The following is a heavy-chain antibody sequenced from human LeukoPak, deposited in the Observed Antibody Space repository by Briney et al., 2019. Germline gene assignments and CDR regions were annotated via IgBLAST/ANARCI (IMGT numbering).Heavy chain of an antibody. CDR1: GYSISSGYY. V-gene: IGHV4-38-2*01. J-gene: IGHJ3*02. CDR2: IYHSGST. Sequence: KPSETLSLTCAVSGYSISSGYYWGWIRQPPGKGLEWIGSIYHSGSTYYNPSLKSRVTISVDTSKNQFSLKLSSVTAADTAVYYCARVVAAATWPFDIWGQGTMVTVPS. D-gene: IGHD2-15*01. CDR3: ARVVAAATWPFDI.